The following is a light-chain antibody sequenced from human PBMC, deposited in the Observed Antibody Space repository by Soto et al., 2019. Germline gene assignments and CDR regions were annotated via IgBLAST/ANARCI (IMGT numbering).Light chain of an antibody. CDR2: SDD. CDR1: TSNIGSNS. Sequence: QSVLTQPPSASGTPGQRVTISCFGRTSNIGSNSVNWYQHLPGTAPKLLIYSDDRRPSGVPDRFSGSRSGTSASLAISGLQSEDEAEYHCAAWDDSENAPVFGGGTKVTVL. J-gene: IGLJ3*02. V-gene: IGLV1-44*01. CDR3: AAWDDSENAPV.